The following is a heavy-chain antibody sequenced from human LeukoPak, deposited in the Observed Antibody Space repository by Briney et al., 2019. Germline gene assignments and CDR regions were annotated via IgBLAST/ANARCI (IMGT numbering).Heavy chain of an antibody. Sequence: GSLRLSCAASGFTFSSYAMSWIRQPPGKGLEWIGYIYYSGSTNYNPSLKSRVTISVDTSKNQFSLKLSSVTAADTAVYYCARVGGDYVGPDYWGQGTLVTVSS. CDR1: GFTFSSYA. V-gene: IGHV4-59*01. D-gene: IGHD4-17*01. J-gene: IGHJ4*02. CDR2: IYYSGST. CDR3: ARVGGDYVGPDY.